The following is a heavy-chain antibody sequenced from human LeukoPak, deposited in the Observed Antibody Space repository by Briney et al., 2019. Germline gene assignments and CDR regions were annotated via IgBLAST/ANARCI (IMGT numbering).Heavy chain of an antibody. J-gene: IGHJ3*02. CDR1: GGSISSSSYY. Sequence: SETLSLTCTVSGGSISSSSYYWGWIRQPPGKGLEWIGSIYYSGSTYYNPSLKSRVTISVDTSKNQFSLKLSSVTAADTAVYYCAGGGDYGGKEGFVAFDIWGQGTMVTVSS. CDR3: AGGGDYGGKEGFVAFDI. CDR2: IYYSGST. D-gene: IGHD4-23*01. V-gene: IGHV4-39*07.